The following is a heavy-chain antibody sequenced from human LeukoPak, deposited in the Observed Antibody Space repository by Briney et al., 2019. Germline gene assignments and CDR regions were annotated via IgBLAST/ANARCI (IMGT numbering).Heavy chain of an antibody. J-gene: IGHJ6*02. V-gene: IGHV3-30-3*01. Sequence: GGSLRLSCAASGFTFSSYAMHWVRQAPGKGLEWVAVISYDGSNKYYADSVKGRFTISRDNSKNTLYLQMNSLRAEDTAVYYCAKGTYYYGPGFNYGMDVWGQGTTVTVSS. CDR1: GFTFSSYA. D-gene: IGHD3-10*01. CDR2: ISYDGSNK. CDR3: AKGTYYYGPGFNYGMDV.